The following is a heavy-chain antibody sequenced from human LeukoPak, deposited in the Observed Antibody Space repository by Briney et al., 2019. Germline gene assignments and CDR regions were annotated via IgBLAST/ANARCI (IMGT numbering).Heavy chain of an antibody. CDR1: GFTFSRYE. D-gene: IGHD1-26*01. V-gene: IGHV3-48*03. CDR2: ISGSGSTM. Sequence: GGSLRLSCAASGFTFSRYEMTCVRQAPGKGLEWVSYISGSGSTMYYRDSVKGRFAISRDNANKSLYLQMNRLRAEDTAVYYCARRVGARGQGTLVTVSS. J-gene: IGHJ4*02. CDR3: ARRVGA.